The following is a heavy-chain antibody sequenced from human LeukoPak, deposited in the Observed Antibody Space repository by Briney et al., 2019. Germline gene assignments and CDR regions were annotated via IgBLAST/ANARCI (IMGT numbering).Heavy chain of an antibody. CDR3: AKDLSRWASSVSYYFDY. CDR2: IRYDGSNK. D-gene: IGHD2-8*01. CDR1: GFTFNSYG. J-gene: IGHJ4*02. V-gene: IGHV3-30*02. Sequence: PGGSLRLSCAASGFTFNSYGMHWVRQAPGKGLEWVAFIRYDGSNKYYADSVKGRFTISRDNSKNTLYLQMNSLRAEDTAVYYCAKDLSRWASSVSYYFDYWGQGTLVTVSS.